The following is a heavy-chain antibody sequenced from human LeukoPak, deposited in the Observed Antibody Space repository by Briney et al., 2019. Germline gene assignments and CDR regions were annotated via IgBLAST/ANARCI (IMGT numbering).Heavy chain of an antibody. V-gene: IGHV1-69*02. D-gene: IGHD3/OR15-3a*01. CDR3: TSLPQIGYNLRFGL. CDR2: IIPILGIA. CDR1: GDTFSSYT. J-gene: IGHJ4*02. Sequence: ASVKVSCKASGDTFSSYTISWVRQAPGQGLEWMGRIIPILGIANYAQKFQGRVTITADKSTSTAYMELSSLRSEDTAVYYGTSLPQIGYNLRFGLWGQGNLVTVPS.